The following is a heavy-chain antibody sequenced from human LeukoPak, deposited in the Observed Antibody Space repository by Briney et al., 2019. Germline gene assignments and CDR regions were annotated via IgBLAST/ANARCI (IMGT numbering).Heavy chain of an antibody. CDR1: GYTFTGYY. Sequence: ASVKVSXKASGYTFTGYYMHWVRQAPGQGLEWMGWINPNSGGTNYAQKFQGRVTMTRDTSISTAYMELSRLRSDDTAVYYCARDPSGSYSEDAFDIWGQGTMVTVSS. CDR3: ARDPSGSYSEDAFDI. CDR2: INPNSGGT. J-gene: IGHJ3*02. D-gene: IGHD1-26*01. V-gene: IGHV1-2*02.